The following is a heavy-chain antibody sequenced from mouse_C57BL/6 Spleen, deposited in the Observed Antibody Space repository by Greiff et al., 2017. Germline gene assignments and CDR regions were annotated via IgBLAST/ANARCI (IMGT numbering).Heavy chain of an antibody. V-gene: IGHV1-50*01. CDR2: IDPSDSYT. D-gene: IGHD2-1*01. CDR3: ARRGYGNFYAMDY. Sequence: QVQLKQPGAELVKPGASVQLSCKASGYTFTSYWMQWVKQRPGQGLEWIGEIDPSDSYTNYNQKFKGKATLTVDTSASTAYRQLSSLTSEDSAVYYCARRGYGNFYAMDYWGQGTSVTVSS. J-gene: IGHJ4*01. CDR1: GYTFTSYW.